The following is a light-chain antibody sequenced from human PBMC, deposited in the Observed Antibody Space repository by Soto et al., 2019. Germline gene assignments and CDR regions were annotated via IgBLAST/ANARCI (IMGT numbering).Light chain of an antibody. CDR2: EVS. CDR1: NSDVGIYDF. CDR3: SSYTSSSTVV. J-gene: IGLJ2*01. V-gene: IGLV2-14*01. Sequence: QSALTQPASVSGTPGQSITISCTGSNSDVGIYDFVSWYQHHPGRAPKLIVSEVSHRPSDFSNRFSGSKSGNTASLTISGLQTEDEADYYCSSYTSSSTVVFGGGTKLTVL.